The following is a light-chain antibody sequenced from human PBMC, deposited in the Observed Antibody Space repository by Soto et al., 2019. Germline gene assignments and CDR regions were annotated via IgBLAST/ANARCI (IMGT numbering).Light chain of an antibody. CDR1: SSDVGGYNY. J-gene: IGLJ1*01. Sequence: QSALTQPPSASGSPGQSVTISCTGTSSDVGGYNYVSWYQQQPGKAPKLMIYEVSKRPSGVPDRFSGSKSGNTASLTVSGLQAEDEADYYCSSYAGSNNLYVFGTGTKVTVL. CDR3: SSYAGSNNLYV. CDR2: EVS. V-gene: IGLV2-8*01.